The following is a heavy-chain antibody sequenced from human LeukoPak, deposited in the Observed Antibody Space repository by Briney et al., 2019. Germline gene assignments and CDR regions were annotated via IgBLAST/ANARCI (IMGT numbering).Heavy chain of an antibody. D-gene: IGHD1-26*01. CDR2: INHSGST. CDR1: GGSFSGYY. CDR3: AGEPSRYSGRLDYYYGMDV. J-gene: IGHJ6*02. V-gene: IGHV4-34*01. Sequence: SETLSLTCAVYGGSFSGYYWSWIRQPPGKGLEWIGEINHSGSTNYNPSLKSRVTISVDTSKNQFSLKLSSVTAADTAVYYCAGEPSRYSGRLDYYYGMDVWGQGTTVTVSS.